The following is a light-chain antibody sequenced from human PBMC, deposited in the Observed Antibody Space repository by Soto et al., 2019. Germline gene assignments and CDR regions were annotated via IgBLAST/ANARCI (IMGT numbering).Light chain of an antibody. J-gene: IGKJ1*01. V-gene: IGKV4-1*01. CDR3: HQHYTPLRT. CDR1: QSVLYSSNNKNY. Sequence: IVLTQSPDSLAVSLGERATINCKSSQSVLYSSNNKNYFAWYQQKPGQPPKLLIYWASTRKSGVPDRFSGSGSGTDFTLSISSLQAEDVAVYYCHQHYTPLRTLGQGTKVEIK. CDR2: WAS.